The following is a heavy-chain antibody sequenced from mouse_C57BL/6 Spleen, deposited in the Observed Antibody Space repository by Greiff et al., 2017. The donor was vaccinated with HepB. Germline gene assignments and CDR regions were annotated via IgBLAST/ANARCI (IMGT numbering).Heavy chain of an antibody. J-gene: IGHJ3*01. V-gene: IGHV1-69*01. CDR2: IYPADSYT. Sequence: QVQLQQPGAELVIPGASVKLSCKASGYTFTSYWMHWVKQRPGQGLEWIGKIYPADSYTNYNQKFKGKSTLTVDKSSSTAYMQLSSLTSEDSAVYYCGSCPAWFAYWGQGALVTVSA. CDR3: GSCPAWFAY. CDR1: GYTFTSYW.